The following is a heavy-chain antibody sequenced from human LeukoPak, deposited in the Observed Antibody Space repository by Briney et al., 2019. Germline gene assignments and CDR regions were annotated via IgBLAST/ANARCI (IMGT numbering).Heavy chain of an antibody. J-gene: IGHJ4*02. CDR2: IYYSGST. CDR3: ASYDYVWGSLDY. CDR1: GGSISSYY. V-gene: IGHV4-30-4*01. D-gene: IGHD3-16*01. Sequence: PSETLSLTCTVSGGSISSYYWSWIRQPPGKGLEWIGYIYYSGSTYYNPSLKSRVTISVDTSKNQFSLKLSSVTAADTAVYYCASYDYVWGSLDYWGQGTLVTVSS.